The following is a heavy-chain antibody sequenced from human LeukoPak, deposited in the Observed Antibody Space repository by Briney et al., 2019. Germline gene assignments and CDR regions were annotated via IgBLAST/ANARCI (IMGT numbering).Heavy chain of an antibody. Sequence: GGSLRLSCEASGFNFDDYAMHWVRQAPGKGLEWVSGISWNSGSIGYADSVKGRFTISRDNAKNSLYLQMNSLRAEDTAVYYCARDMVRAPGAFDIWGQGTMVTVSS. V-gene: IGHV3-9*01. CDR1: GFNFDDYA. D-gene: IGHD3-10*01. CDR2: ISWNSGSI. J-gene: IGHJ3*02. CDR3: ARDMVRAPGAFDI.